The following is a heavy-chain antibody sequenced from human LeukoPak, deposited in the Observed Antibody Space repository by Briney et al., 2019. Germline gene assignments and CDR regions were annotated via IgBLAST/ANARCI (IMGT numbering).Heavy chain of an antibody. D-gene: IGHD2-15*01. V-gene: IGHV1-2*02. CDR2: IDSKNGDT. J-gene: IGHJ4*02. CDR3: ASEAYCSGSRCSVQRVAS. Sequence: GASVKVSCKASGYTFTAYYMHWVRQAPGQGLEWMGWIDSKNGDTKYAQKFQSRFTITRDTSIGIAYMELRSLISDDTAVYYCASEAYCSGSRCSVQRVASWGQGTPVTVSS. CDR1: GYTFTAYY.